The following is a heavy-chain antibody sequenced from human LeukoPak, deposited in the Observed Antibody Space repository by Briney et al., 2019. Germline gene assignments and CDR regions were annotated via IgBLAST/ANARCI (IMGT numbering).Heavy chain of an antibody. CDR1: GFTFSSYG. Sequence: GGSLRLSCAASGFTFSSYGMHWVRQAPGKGLEWVAVIWYDGTNTYYADSVKGRFTISRDNSKNMLYLQMNSLRAEDTAVYYCARDFCSGGSCYPDAFDIRGQGTMVTVSS. V-gene: IGHV3-33*01. CDR2: IWYDGTNT. CDR3: ARDFCSGGSCYPDAFDI. D-gene: IGHD2-15*01. J-gene: IGHJ3*02.